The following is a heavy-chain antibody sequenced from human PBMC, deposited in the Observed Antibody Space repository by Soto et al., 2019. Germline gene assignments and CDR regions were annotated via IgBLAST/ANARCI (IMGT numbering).Heavy chain of an antibody. CDR3: ARVTWNAGIDY. D-gene: IGHD1-1*01. J-gene: IGHJ4*02. V-gene: IGHV1-8*01. CDR2: MNPNSGNT. CDR1: GYTFTSYD. Sequence: GASVKVSCKASGYTFTSYDINWVRQATGQGLEWMGWMNPNSGNTGYAQNFQGRVTMTRNTSISTAYMELSSLRSEDTAVYYCARVTWNAGIDYWGQGTLVTVSS.